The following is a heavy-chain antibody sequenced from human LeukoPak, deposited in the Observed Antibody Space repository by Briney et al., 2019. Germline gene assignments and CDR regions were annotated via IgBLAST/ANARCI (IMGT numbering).Heavy chain of an antibody. D-gene: IGHD3-22*01. CDR2: ISSSSSYI. J-gene: IGHJ4*02. V-gene: IGHV3-21*01. Sequence: GGSLRLSCAASGFTFSSYSMNWVRQARGKGLEWVSSISSSSSYIYYADSVKGRFTISRDNAKNSLYLQMNSLRAEDTAVYYCARDADYYDSSGYYFDYWGQGTLVTVSS. CDR1: GFTFSSYS. CDR3: ARDADYYDSSGYYFDY.